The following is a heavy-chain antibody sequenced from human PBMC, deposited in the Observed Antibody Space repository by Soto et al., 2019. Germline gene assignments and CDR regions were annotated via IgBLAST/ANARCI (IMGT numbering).Heavy chain of an antibody. Sequence: GGSLRLSCAASGFTFSSYEMNWVRQAPGKGLEWVSYISSSGSTIYYADSVKGRFTISRDNAKNSLYLQMNSLRAEDTAVYYCARDDVGYCSNDICYTKPLDYWGQGTPVTVSS. CDR2: ISSSGSTI. V-gene: IGHV3-48*03. J-gene: IGHJ4*02. CDR1: GFTFSSYE. CDR3: ARDDVGYCSNDICYTKPLDY. D-gene: IGHD2-8*01.